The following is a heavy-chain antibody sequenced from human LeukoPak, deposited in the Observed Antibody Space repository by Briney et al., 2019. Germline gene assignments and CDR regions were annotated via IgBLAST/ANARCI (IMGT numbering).Heavy chain of an antibody. CDR1: GGSISSYY. J-gene: IGHJ4*02. V-gene: IGHV4-59*01. CDR2: IYYSGST. CDR3: ARGDSGSYYDSSGSISYYFDY. Sequence: PSETLSLTCTVSGGSISSYYWSWIRQPPGKGPEWIGYIYYSGSTNYNPSLKSRVTISVDTSKNQFSLKLSSVTAADTAVYYCARGDSGSYYDSSGSISYYFDYWGQGTLVTVSS. D-gene: IGHD3-22*01.